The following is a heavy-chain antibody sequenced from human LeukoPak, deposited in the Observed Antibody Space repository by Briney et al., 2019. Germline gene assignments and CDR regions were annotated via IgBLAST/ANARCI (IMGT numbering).Heavy chain of an antibody. J-gene: IGHJ4*02. Sequence: GESLKISCKGSGYTFTNYWIGWVRQIPGKGLEWMGIIYPGDSDTRYSLSFQGQVTISADKSISTAYLHWGSLEASDTAMYYCARLFDSSGYYVDYWGQGTLVTVSS. CDR2: IYPGDSDT. CDR3: ARLFDSSGYYVDY. D-gene: IGHD3-22*01. V-gene: IGHV5-51*01. CDR1: GYTFTNYW.